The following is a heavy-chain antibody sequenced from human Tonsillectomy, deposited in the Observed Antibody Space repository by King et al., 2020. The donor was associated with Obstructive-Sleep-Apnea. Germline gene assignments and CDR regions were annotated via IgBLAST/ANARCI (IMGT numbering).Heavy chain of an antibody. V-gene: IGHV3-21*01. CDR1: GFTFSSYS. Sequence: QLVQSGGGLVKPGGSLRLSCAASGFTFSSYSMNWVRQAPGKGLEWVSSISSSSSYIYYADSVKGRFTISRDNAKNSLYLQMNSLRAEDTAVYYCARVAYSGSLVPGAFDIWGQGTMVTVSS. CDR2: ISSSSSYI. J-gene: IGHJ3*02. CDR3: ARVAYSGSLVPGAFDI. D-gene: IGHD1-26*01.